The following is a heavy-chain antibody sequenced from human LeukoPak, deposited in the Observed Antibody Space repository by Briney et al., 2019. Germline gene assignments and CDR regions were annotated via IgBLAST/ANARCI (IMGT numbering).Heavy chain of an antibody. D-gene: IGHD6-13*01. CDR3: ARDKAHLAAAGFIDY. Sequence: GGSLRLSCAASGFTFSRYWMSWVRQAPGKGLEWVANIKQDGSQKSYVDSVKGRFTISRDNAKNSLYLQMNSLRAEDTAVYYCARDKAHLAAAGFIDYWGQGTLVTVSS. J-gene: IGHJ4*02. CDR2: IKQDGSQK. V-gene: IGHV3-7*01. CDR1: GFTFSRYW.